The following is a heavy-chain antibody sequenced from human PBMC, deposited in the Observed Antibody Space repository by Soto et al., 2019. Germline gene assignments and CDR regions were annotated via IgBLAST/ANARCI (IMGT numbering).Heavy chain of an antibody. CDR3: ARDGVVEMATILSFSRYYFDY. CDR1: GFTFSSYA. Sequence: QVQLVESGGGVVQPGRSLRLSCAASGFTFSSYAMHWVRQAPGKGLEWVAVISYDGSNKYYADSVKGRFTISRDNSKNTLYLQMNSLRAEDTAVYYCARDGVVEMATILSFSRYYFDYWGQGTLVTVSS. J-gene: IGHJ4*02. V-gene: IGHV3-30-3*01. D-gene: IGHD5-12*01. CDR2: ISYDGSNK.